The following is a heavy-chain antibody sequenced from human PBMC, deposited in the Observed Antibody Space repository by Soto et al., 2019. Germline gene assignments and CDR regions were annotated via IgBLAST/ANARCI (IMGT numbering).Heavy chain of an antibody. D-gene: IGHD2-8*01. CDR3: ARGGYDCTNGVCYRGYYYHMDV. CDR2: INHSGST. V-gene: IGHV4-34*01. CDR1: GGSFSGYY. J-gene: IGHJ6*03. Sequence: QVQLQQWGAGLLKPSETLSLTCAVYGGSFSGYYWSWIRQPPGKGLEWIGEINHSGSTNYNPSLKSRVTISVDPSKTQFSPKLSSVTAADTAVYYCARGGYDCTNGVCYRGYYYHMDVWGKGTTVTVSS.